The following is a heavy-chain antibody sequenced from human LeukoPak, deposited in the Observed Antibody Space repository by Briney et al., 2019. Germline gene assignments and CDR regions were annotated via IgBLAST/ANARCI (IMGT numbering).Heavy chain of an antibody. CDR2: IRHDGSEK. CDR3: AELGITMIGGV. Sequence: GGSLRLSCAASGFTFSSYWMSWVRQAPGKGLEWVANIRHDGSEKYYVDSVKGRFTISRDNAKNSLFLQMSSLRAEDTAVYYCAELGITMIGGVWGKGTTVTISS. J-gene: IGHJ6*04. CDR1: GFTFSSYW. V-gene: IGHV3-7*01. D-gene: IGHD3-10*02.